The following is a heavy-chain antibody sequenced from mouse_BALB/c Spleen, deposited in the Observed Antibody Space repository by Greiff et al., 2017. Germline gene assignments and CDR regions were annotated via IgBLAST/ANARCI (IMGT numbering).Heavy chain of an antibody. D-gene: IGHD1-1*02. J-gene: IGHJ2*01. V-gene: IGHV5-4*02. CDR1: GFTFSDYY. CDR3: ARDGGCGGSFDY. CDR2: ISDGGSYT. Sequence: VQLVVSGGGLVKPGGSLKLSCAASGFTFSDYYMYWVRQTPEKRLEWVATISDGGSYTYYPDSVKGRFTISRDNAKNTLYLQMSSLKSEDTAMYYCARDGGCGGSFDYWGQGRTHTVSS.